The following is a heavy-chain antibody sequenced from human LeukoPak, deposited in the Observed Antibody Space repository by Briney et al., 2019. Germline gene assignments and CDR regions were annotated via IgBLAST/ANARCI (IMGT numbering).Heavy chain of an antibody. Sequence: GGSLRLSCAASGFTFSSYAMSWVRQAPGKGLEWVSAISGSGGSTYYADSVKGRFTISRDNSKNTLYLQMNSLRAEDTAVYYCAKDSSGVGYNRGRFDYWGQGTLVTVSS. CDR2: ISGSGGST. V-gene: IGHV3-23*01. CDR1: GFTFSSYA. CDR3: AKDSSGVGYNRGRFDY. D-gene: IGHD5-24*01. J-gene: IGHJ4*02.